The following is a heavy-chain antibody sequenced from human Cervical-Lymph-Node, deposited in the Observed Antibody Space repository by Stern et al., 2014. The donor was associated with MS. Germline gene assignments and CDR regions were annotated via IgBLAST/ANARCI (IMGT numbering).Heavy chain of an antibody. Sequence: VQLVESGAEVKKPGTSVKVSCKASGGTFKNFGIGWVRQAPGQGLEWMGHIIPLFGTTNYEREFQGRATISAAGSNNSVYMELSRLRSEDTAMYFCARGPPDTFVRGLYFDYWGQGTLLTVSS. J-gene: IGHJ4*02. V-gene: IGHV1-69*01. CDR2: IIPLFGTT. D-gene: IGHD3-10*01. CDR3: ARGPPDTFVRGLYFDY. CDR1: GGTFKNFG.